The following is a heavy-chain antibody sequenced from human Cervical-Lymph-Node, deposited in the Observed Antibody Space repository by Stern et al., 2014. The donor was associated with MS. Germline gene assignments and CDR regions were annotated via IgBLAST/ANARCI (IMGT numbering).Heavy chain of an antibody. CDR3: ARGGGLVGYFDY. J-gene: IGHJ4*02. Sequence: QVKLGQSGAEVKKPGSSVKVSCKASGDTFSSYAINWVRQVPGQGLEWMGGITPVFGTTNYAQKFQGRVTITADKSTNTAYMELMTLRSEDTAVYYCARGGGLVGYFDYWGQGTLVSVSS. CDR2: ITPVFGTT. D-gene: IGHD1-26*01. V-gene: IGHV1-69*06. CDR1: GDTFSSYA.